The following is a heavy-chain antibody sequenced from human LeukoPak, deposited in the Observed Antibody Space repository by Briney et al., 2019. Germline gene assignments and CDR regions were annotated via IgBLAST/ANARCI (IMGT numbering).Heavy chain of an antibody. J-gene: IGHJ4*02. CDR3: ERDRSGIVVVPGRGLYFDS. V-gene: IGHV3-33*01. Sequence: PGRSLRLSCAASGFTFSSYGMHWVRQAPGKGLEWGAGIGDDGSNKYYADSVKGRFTISRDNSKNTLYLQLNSLRAEDTAVYYCERDRSGIVVVPGRGLYFDSWGQGTLVTVSS. CDR2: IGDDGSNK. D-gene: IGHD2-2*01. CDR1: GFTFSSYG.